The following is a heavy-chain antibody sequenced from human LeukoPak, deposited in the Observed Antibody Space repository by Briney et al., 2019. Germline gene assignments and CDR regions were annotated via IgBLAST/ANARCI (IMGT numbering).Heavy chain of an antibody. CDR1: GFTFSNYW. CDR3: ARDRNTYCSTADCYKRESDF. D-gene: IGHD2-2*02. Sequence: GESLRLSCAASGFTFSNYWMSWVRQAPGKGLEWVAHIKQDGSETYYVDSVKGRFTISRDNAENSLYLQMNSLRAEDSALYYCARDRNTYCSTADCYKRESDFWGQGTLVTVSS. J-gene: IGHJ4*02. V-gene: IGHV3-7*01. CDR2: IKQDGSET.